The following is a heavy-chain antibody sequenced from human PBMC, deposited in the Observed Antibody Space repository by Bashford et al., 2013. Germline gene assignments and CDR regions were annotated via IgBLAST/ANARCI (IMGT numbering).Heavy chain of an antibody. J-gene: IGHJ4*02. CDR1: GGSISSNY. D-gene: IGHD3-16*01. V-gene: IGHV4-59*01. CDR3: ARERRLGEKYYFDY. CDR2: IYYSGST. Sequence: SETLSLTCTVSGGSISSNYWSWIRQPPGKGLEWIGYIYYSGSTNYNPSLKSRVTISLDTSKNQFSLKLTSVTPADTAVYYCARERRLGEKYYFDYWGQGTLVTVSS.